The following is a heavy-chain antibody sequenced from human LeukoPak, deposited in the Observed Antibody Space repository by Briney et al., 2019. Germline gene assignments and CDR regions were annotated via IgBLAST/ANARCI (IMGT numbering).Heavy chain of an antibody. J-gene: IGHJ6*03. CDR2: ITVSSTYV. D-gene: IGHD2-2*02. Sequence: PGGSLRLSCAASGFTFSSYNMHWVRQAPGKGLEWVSSITVSSTYVHYADSMKGRFTISRDNAKNSLFLQMNSLRADDTAVYYCARDEAYCNSTSCYRSYYCYMDVWGKGTTVTVSS. CDR1: GFTFSSYN. V-gene: IGHV3-21*01. CDR3: ARDEAYCNSTSCYRSYYCYMDV.